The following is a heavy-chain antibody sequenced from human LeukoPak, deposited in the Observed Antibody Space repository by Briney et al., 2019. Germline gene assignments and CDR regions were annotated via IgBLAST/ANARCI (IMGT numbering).Heavy chain of an antibody. D-gene: IGHD2-2*01. CDR3: ARWYCSSTSCHYYYYGMDV. CDR1: EFTFSSYA. V-gene: IGHV3-48*03. Sequence: GGSLRLSCAASEFTFSSYAMNWVRQAPGKGLEWVSFISSSGDTVNYVDSVKGRFTISRDNAKNSLYLQMNSLRAEDTAVYYCARWYCSSTSCHYYYYGMDVWGQGTTVTVSS. J-gene: IGHJ6*02. CDR2: ISSSGDTV.